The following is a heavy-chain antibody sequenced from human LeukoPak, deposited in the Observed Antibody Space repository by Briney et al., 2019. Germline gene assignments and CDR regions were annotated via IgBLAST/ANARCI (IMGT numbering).Heavy chain of an antibody. V-gene: IGHV4-34*01. D-gene: IGHD3-10*01. CDR2: INHSGST. Sequence: KPSETLSLTCAVYGGSFSGYYWSWIRQPPGKGLEWIGEINHSGSTNYNPSLKSRVTISVDTSKNQFSLKLSSVTAADTAVYYCARGHFDGSGTLYAFDIWGQGTMVTVSS. J-gene: IGHJ3*02. CDR1: GGSFSGYY. CDR3: ARGHFDGSGTLYAFDI.